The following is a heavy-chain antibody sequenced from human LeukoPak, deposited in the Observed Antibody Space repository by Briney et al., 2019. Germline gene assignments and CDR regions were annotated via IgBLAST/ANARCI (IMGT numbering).Heavy chain of an antibody. J-gene: IGHJ5*01. CDR1: GFTFSSYA. D-gene: IGHD1-1*01. V-gene: IGHV3-23*01. CDR3: AKPGPTATNLDWFDS. CDR2: ISDSGGNT. Sequence: GGSLRLSCAASGFTFSSYAMSWVRQAPGKGPEWVSGISDSGGNTYYADSVKGRFTNSRDNSKNTLYLQMNSLRADDTAIYYCAKPGPTATNLDWFDSWGQGTLVTVSS.